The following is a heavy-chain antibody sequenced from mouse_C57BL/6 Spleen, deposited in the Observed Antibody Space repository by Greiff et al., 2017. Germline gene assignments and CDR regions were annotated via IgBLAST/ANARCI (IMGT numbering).Heavy chain of an antibody. V-gene: IGHV5-4*03. D-gene: IGHD1-1*01. Sequence: DVMLVESGGGLVKPGGSLKLSCAASGFTFSSYAMSWVRQTPEKRLEWVATISDGGSYTYYPDNVKGRFTISRDNAKNNLYLQMSHLKSEDTAMYYCARSYYGSSPHYFDYWGQGTTLTVSS. J-gene: IGHJ2*01. CDR1: GFTFSSYA. CDR2: ISDGGSYT. CDR3: ARSYYGSSPHYFDY.